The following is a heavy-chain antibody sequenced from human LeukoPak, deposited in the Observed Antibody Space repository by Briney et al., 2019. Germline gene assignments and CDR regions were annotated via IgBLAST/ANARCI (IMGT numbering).Heavy chain of an antibody. J-gene: IGHJ4*02. V-gene: IGHV1-18*01. CDR1: GYSFTSYG. CDR2: ISAYNGNT. Sequence: GESLKISCKGSGYSFTSYGISWVRQAPGQGLEWMGWISAYNGNTNYAQKLQGRVTMTTDTSTSTAYMELRSLRSDDTAVYYCARVAAAGLYYFDYWGQGTLVTVSS. D-gene: IGHD6-13*01. CDR3: ARVAAAGLYYFDY.